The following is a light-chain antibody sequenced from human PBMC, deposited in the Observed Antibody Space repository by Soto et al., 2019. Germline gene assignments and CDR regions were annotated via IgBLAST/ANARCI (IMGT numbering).Light chain of an antibody. J-gene: IGLJ1*01. Sequence: QSVLTQPPSVSAAPGQKVTISCSGGSSNIGNYYVSWCQQLPGVAPKLLIFASDKRPSGIPDRFSGSQSGASGTLDITGLQTGDEADYYCGSWDGSLNTYVFGTGTKVTVL. CDR2: ASD. V-gene: IGLV1-51*01. CDR3: GSWDGSLNTYV. CDR1: SSNIGNYY.